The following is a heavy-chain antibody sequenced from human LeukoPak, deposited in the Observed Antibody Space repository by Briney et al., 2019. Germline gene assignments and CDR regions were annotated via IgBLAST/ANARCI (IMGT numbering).Heavy chain of an antibody. CDR1: GFTFSSYA. V-gene: IGHV3-30*18. D-gene: IGHD3-10*01. CDR3: AKDQIARGSGSYCDS. CDR2: ISYDGSKK. J-gene: IGHJ5*01. Sequence: GGSLRLSCAASGFTFSSYAMPWVRQAPGKGLEWVAIISYDGSKKDYSDSVKGRFSISRDNSQNTVYLQVNSLRPEDTAVYYCAKDQIARGSGSYCDSWGQGTLATVSS.